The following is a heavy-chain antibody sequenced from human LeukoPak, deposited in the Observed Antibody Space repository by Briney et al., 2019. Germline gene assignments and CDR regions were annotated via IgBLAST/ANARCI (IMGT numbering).Heavy chain of an antibody. CDR3: ARQDYGSGNYYNDY. CDR2: IYYSGST. CDR1: GGSISSSSYY. V-gene: IGHV4-39*01. D-gene: IGHD3-10*01. J-gene: IGHJ4*02. Sequence: SETLSLTCTVSGGSISSSSYYWAWLRQPPGKGLEWIGSIYYSGSTYYNPSLKGRVTISVDSSKNQFSLKLGSVTAADAALYYCARQDYGSGNYYNDYWGQGTLVTVSS.